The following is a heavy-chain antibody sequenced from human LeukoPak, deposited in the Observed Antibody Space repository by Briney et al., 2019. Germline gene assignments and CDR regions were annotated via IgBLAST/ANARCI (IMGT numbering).Heavy chain of an antibody. CDR1: TYAFIDYY. J-gene: IGHJ3*02. CDR3: ARLGRNGYDDAFDI. CDR2: INPNSGGT. Sequence: GASVKVSCKASTYAFIDYYIHWVRQAPGQGLERMGRINPNSGGTDYAQKFQGRVTMTRETSISAAYMELSRLRSDDTAVYYCARLGRNGYDDAFDIWGQGTRVTVSS. V-gene: IGHV1-2*06. D-gene: IGHD5-24*01.